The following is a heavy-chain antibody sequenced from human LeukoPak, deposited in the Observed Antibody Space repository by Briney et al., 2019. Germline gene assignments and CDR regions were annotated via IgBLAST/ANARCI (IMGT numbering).Heavy chain of an antibody. D-gene: IGHD3-3*01. Sequence: SETLSLTCTVSGGSVSSGSYYWSWIRQPPGKGLEWIGYIYYSGSTNYNPSLKSRVTISVDTSKNQFSLELSSVTAADTAVYYCARVDYDFWSGYFTHYWYFDLWGRGTLVTVSS. V-gene: IGHV4-61*01. CDR2: IYYSGST. CDR3: ARVDYDFWSGYFTHYWYFDL. CDR1: GGSVSSGSYY. J-gene: IGHJ2*01.